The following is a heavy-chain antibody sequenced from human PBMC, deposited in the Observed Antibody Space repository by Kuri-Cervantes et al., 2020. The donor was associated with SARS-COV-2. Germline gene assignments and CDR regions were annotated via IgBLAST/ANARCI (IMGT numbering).Heavy chain of an antibody. V-gene: IGHV3-33*01. D-gene: IGHD5-18*01. Sequence: GESLKISCAASGFSFSTYGIHWVRQAPGKGLQWVAVIWYDGSNKYYADSVKGRFTISREDSKNTVYLEMNSLRVDDTAVYYCARDQGADTDMVGFDYWGQGTPVTVPS. CDR2: IWYDGSNK. CDR1: GFSFSTYG. CDR3: ARDQGADTDMVGFDY. J-gene: IGHJ4*02.